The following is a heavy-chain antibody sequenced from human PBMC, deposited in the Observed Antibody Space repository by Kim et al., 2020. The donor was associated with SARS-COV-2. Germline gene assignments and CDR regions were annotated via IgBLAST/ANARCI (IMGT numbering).Heavy chain of an antibody. CDR2: IYSGGSST. V-gene: IGHV3-23*03. Sequence: GGSLRLSCAASGFTFSSYAMSWVRQAPGKGLEWVSVIYSGGSSTYYADSVKGRFTISRDNSKNTLYLQMNSLRAEDTAVYYCAKAWEDRFFDYWGQGTLVTVSS. J-gene: IGHJ4*02. CDR1: GFTFSSYA. D-gene: IGHD1-26*01. CDR3: AKAWEDRFFDY.